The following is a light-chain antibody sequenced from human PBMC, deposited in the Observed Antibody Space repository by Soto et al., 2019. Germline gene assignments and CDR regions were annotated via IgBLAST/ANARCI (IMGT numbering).Light chain of an antibody. CDR1: SSDVGGYNY. V-gene: IGLV2-14*01. CDR2: EVS. J-gene: IGLJ1*01. CDR3: NSYGSTRTRYV. Sequence: QSVLTQPASVSGSPGQSITISCTGTSSDVGGYNYVSWYQQHPGKAPKRMIYEVSNRPSGVSNRFSGSKSGNTASLTISGLQAEDGADYFCNSYGSTRTRYVFRTGTQLTVL.